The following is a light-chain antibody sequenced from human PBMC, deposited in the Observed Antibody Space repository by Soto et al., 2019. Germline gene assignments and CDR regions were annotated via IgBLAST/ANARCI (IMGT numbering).Light chain of an antibody. CDR3: QSYDSSLSGVV. V-gene: IGLV1-40*01. CDR2: GNI. J-gene: IGLJ2*01. Sequence: QSVLTQPPSVSVAPRQRVTISCTGSSSNIGAGYDVHWYLQLPGTAPKLLIYGNINRPSGVPDRFSGSKSGTSASLAITVLQAEDAADYYCQSYDSSLSGVVFGGGTKLTVL. CDR1: SSNIGAGYD.